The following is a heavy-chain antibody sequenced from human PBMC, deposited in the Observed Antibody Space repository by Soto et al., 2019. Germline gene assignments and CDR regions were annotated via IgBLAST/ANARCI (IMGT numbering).Heavy chain of an antibody. V-gene: IGHV1-18*01. CDR3: ARAAAKIMITFGGVIAEKNFDY. CDR2: ISAYNGNT. J-gene: IGHJ4*02. D-gene: IGHD3-16*02. CDR1: GYTFTSYG. Sequence: ASVKVSCKASGYTFTSYGISWVRQAPGQGLEWMGWISAYNGNTNYAQKLQGRVTMTTDTSTSTAYMEPRSLRSDDTAVYYCARAAAKIMITFGGVIAEKNFDYWGQGTLVTVSS.